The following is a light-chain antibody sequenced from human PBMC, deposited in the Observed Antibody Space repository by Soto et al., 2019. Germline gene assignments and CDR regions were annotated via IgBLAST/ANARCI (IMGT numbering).Light chain of an antibody. CDR1: QSISRN. CDR2: GAS. V-gene: IGKV3-15*01. Sequence: EIVMTQSPATLSVSPGERGTLSCRASQSISRNLAWYQQRPGQAPRLLISGASIRATSVPDRFSGSGSGTEFTLTISRLQAEDSAVYYCQQYYNWPLTFGGGTKVDIK. J-gene: IGKJ4*01. CDR3: QQYYNWPLT.